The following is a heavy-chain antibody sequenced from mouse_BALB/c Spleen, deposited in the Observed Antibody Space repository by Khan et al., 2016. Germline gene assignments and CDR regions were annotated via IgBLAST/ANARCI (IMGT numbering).Heavy chain of an antibody. J-gene: IGHJ3*01. D-gene: IGHD2-4*01. CDR2: INPSNGDT. CDR3: PRAGYDYPFAY. CDR1: GYTFTSYY. Sequence: VQLQQSGAELVKPGASVKLSCKASGYTFTSYYMYWVKQRPGQGLEWIGEINPSNGDTNFNERFKSKATLTVDKSSSTTYMQFSSLTSEDSAVYCWPRAGYDYPFAYWGQGTLVTVSA. V-gene: IGHV1S81*02.